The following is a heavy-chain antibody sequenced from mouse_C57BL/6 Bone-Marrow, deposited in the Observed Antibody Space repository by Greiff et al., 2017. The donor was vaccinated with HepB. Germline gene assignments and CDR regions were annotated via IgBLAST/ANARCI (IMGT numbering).Heavy chain of an antibody. CDR2: ISGGGGNT. J-gene: IGHJ4*01. CDR1: GFTFSSYT. CDR3: AREGTGTKTYYAMDY. V-gene: IGHV5-9*01. D-gene: IGHD4-1*01. Sequence: DVKLVESGGGLVKPGGSLKLSCAASGFTFSSYTMSWVRQTPEKRLEWVATISGGGGNTYYPDSVKGRFTISRDNAKNTLYLQMSSLRSEDTALYYCAREGTGTKTYYAMDYWGQGTSVTVSS.